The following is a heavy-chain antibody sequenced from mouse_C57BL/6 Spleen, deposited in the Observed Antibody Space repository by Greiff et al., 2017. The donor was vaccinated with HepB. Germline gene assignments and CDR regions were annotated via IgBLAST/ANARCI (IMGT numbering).Heavy chain of an antibody. CDR3: TKGYYYGRVY. CDR1: GFNIKDDY. CDR2: IDPENGDT. V-gene: IGHV14-4*01. J-gene: IGHJ2*01. D-gene: IGHD1-1*01. Sequence: EVQLQQSGAELVRPGASVKLSCTASGFNIKDDYMHWVKQRPEQGLEWIGWIDPENGDTEYASKFQGKATITADTSSNTAYLQLSSLTSEDTAVYYCTKGYYYGRVYWGQGTTLTVSS.